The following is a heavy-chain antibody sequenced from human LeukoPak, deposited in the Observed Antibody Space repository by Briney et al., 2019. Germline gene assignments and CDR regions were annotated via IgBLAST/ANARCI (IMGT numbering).Heavy chain of an antibody. CDR2: IYPNSGAT. CDR3: GTLLSNGPFDY. CDR1: GYTFTGYY. J-gene: IGHJ4*02. V-gene: IGHV1-2*02. Sequence: EAPVKVSCKASGYTFTGYYMHWVRQAPGQGLEWMGWIYPNSGATKYAQKFQGRVTMTRDTSISTAYMELSRLTSDDTAVYYCGTLLSNGPFDYWGQGTLVTVSS.